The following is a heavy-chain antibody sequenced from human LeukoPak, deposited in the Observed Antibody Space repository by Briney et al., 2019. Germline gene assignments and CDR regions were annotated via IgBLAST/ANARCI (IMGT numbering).Heavy chain of an antibody. CDR2: ISSSSTI. Sequence: GGSLRLSCAASGFTFSSYSRNWVRQAPGKGLEWVSYISSSSTIYYADSVKGRFTISRDNAKNSLYLQMNSLRAEDTAVYYCARVEAYYYDSSGYYPLDYWGQGTLVTVSS. D-gene: IGHD3-22*01. V-gene: IGHV3-48*01. CDR3: ARVEAYYYDSSGYYPLDY. CDR1: GFTFSSYS. J-gene: IGHJ4*02.